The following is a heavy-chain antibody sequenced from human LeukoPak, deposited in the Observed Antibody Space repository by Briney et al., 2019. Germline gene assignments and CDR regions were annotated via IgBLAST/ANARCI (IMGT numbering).Heavy chain of an antibody. CDR3: ATGPYYYDSSGYSLGY. CDR1: GYTFTDYY. CDR2: VDPEDGET. J-gene: IGHJ4*02. D-gene: IGHD3-22*01. Sequence: ASVKISCKVSGYTFTDYYMHWVQQAPGKGLEWMGLVDPEDGETIYAEKFQGRATITADTSTDTAYMELSSLRSEDTAVYYCATGPYYYDSSGYSLGYWRQGTLVTVSS. V-gene: IGHV1-69-2*01.